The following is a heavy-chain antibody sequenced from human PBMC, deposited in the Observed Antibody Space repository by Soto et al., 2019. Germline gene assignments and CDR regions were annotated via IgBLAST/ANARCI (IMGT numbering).Heavy chain of an antibody. D-gene: IGHD6-13*01. CDR3: ARRHPGSTYSRPFDP. Sequence: PGGSLRLSCAASGFTFSDYYMNWIRQAPGKGLEWVSYISSSGSTIYYADSVKGRFTISRDSAKNSLYLQMNSLRAEDTAVYYCARRHPGSTYSRPFDPWGQGTLVTVSS. V-gene: IGHV3-11*01. J-gene: IGHJ5*02. CDR2: ISSSGSTI. CDR1: GFTFSDYY.